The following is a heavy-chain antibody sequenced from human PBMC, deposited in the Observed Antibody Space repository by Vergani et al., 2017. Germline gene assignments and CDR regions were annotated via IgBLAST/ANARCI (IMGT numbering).Heavy chain of an antibody. CDR3: ARGFSSGWYVDDY. J-gene: IGHJ4*02. CDR1: GYTFTSYA. V-gene: IGHV1-3*01. D-gene: IGHD6-19*01. Sequence: QVQLVQSGAEVKKPGASVKVSCKASGYTFTSYAMHWVRQAPGQRLEWMGWINAGNGNTKYSQKFQGRVTITRDTSASTAYMELSSLRSEDTAVYYCARGFSSGWYVDDYGGQGTLVTVSS. CDR2: INAGNGNT.